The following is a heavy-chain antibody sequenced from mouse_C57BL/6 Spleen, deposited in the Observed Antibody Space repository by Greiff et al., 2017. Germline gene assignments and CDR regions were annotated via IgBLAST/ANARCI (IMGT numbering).Heavy chain of an antibody. CDR3: ARKEGYDYDGAWFAY. V-gene: IGHV1-81*01. Sequence: VKLVESGAELARPGASVKLSCKASGYTFTSYGISWVKQRTGQGLEWIGEIYPRSGNTYYNEKFKGKATLTADKSSSTAYMELRSLTSEDSAVYFCARKEGYDYDGAWFAYWGQGTLVTVSA. J-gene: IGHJ3*01. CDR2: IYPRSGNT. D-gene: IGHD2-4*01. CDR1: GYTFTSYG.